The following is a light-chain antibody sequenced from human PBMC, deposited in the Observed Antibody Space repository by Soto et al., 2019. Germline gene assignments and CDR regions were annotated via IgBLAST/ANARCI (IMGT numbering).Light chain of an antibody. CDR2: QAS. CDR1: QSIRSW. J-gene: IGKJ2*01. Sequence: DIPMTQSPSTLSASVGDRATITRRASQSIRSWLAWYQQKPGKAPKLLIYQASTLGSGVPSRFSGSGSGTEFTLTISSLQPDDFATYYCQQYNAYSTFGQGTKLEIK. V-gene: IGKV1-5*03. CDR3: QQYNAYST.